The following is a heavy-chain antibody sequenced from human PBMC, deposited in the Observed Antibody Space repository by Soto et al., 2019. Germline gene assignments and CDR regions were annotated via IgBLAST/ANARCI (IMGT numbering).Heavy chain of an antibody. CDR1: GFSFSSYA. J-gene: IGHJ4*02. CDR2: ISGSGGSS. CDR3: AKGSIEYSASIDY. V-gene: IGHV3-23*01. D-gene: IGHD4-4*01. Sequence: HPGGSLRLSCEASGFSFSSYAMIWVRQAPGKGLEWVSVISGSGGSSYFADSVKGRFTISRDNSKNMLYLEMSSLRAEDTAIYFCAKGSIEYSASIDYWGQGTLVTVSS.